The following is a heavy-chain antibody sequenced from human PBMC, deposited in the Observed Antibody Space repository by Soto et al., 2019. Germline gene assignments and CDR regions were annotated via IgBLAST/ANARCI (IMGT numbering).Heavy chain of an antibody. CDR2: INIGSGNT. CDR3: ARDGGDCGYRLIYYYYIGMED. J-gene: IGHJ6*02. D-gene: IGHD2-21*02. Sequence: ASVKVSCKASGYAFSSYAMHWVRQAPGQRLEWMGWINIGSGNTEYSQNFQDRITIIRDTSASTVYMELSSLRSEDTAVYYCARDGGDCGYRLIYYYYIGMEDWGQGTTVTVSS. V-gene: IGHV1-3*04. CDR1: GYAFSSYA.